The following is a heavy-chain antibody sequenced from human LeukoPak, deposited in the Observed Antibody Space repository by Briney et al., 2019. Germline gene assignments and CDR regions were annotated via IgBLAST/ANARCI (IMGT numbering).Heavy chain of an antibody. Sequence: GGSLRLSCAASGFIASSTYMNWVRQAPGKGLEWVSVIYAGGNTYYADSVKGRFTISRDNSKNTVYLQMNSLRAEDTAVYYCARDGSTRGFDYWGRGTLVTVSS. J-gene: IGHJ4*02. V-gene: IGHV3-66*01. CDR2: IYAGGNT. D-gene: IGHD1-1*01. CDR1: GFIASSTY. CDR3: ARDGSTRGFDY.